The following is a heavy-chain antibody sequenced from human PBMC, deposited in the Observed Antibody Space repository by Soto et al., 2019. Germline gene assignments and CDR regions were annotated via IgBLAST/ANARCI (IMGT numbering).Heavy chain of an antibody. D-gene: IGHD3-22*01. Sequence: PGGSLRLSCAASGFNFLTYSLSWVRQAPGKGLEWVASISSSAVYVDYADSMKGRLTISRDNAKNLLHLQMTSLRAEDTATYHCVRDGLDYYDTERLYFDNWGQGTLVTVSS. CDR1: GFNFLTYS. V-gene: IGHV3-21*01. CDR3: VRDGLDYYDTERLYFDN. CDR2: ISSSAVYV. J-gene: IGHJ4*02.